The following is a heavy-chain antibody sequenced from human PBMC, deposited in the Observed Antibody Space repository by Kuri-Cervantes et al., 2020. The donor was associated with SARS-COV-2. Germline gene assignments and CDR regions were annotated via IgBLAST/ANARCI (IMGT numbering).Heavy chain of an antibody. D-gene: IGHD2-2*01. V-gene: IGHV4-39*07. CDR2: INHSGST. CDR3: ARGRRGVPATVFDY. CDR1: GGSISSSDNYF. J-gene: IGHJ4*02. Sequence: SETLSLTCTVSGGSISSSDNYFWGWIRQPPGKGLEWIGEINHSGSTNYNPSLKSRVTISVDTSKNQFSLKLSSVTAADTAVYYCARGRRGVPATVFDYWGQGTLVTVSS.